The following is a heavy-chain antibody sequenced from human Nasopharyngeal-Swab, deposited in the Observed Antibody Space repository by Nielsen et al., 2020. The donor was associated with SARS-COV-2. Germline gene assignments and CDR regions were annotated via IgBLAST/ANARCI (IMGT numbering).Heavy chain of an antibody. D-gene: IGHD3-22*01. Sequence: GESLKISCAASGFTFSSYWMSWVRQAPGKGLEWVANIKQDGSEKYYVYSVKGRFTISRDNAKNSLYLQMNSLRAEDTAVYYCARDPIVANYWGQGTLVTVSS. V-gene: IGHV3-7*01. J-gene: IGHJ4*02. CDR2: IKQDGSEK. CDR1: GFTFSSYW. CDR3: ARDPIVANY.